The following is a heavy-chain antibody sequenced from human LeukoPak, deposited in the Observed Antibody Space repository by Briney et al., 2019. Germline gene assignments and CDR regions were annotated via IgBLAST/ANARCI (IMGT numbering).Heavy chain of an antibody. CDR3: ARRRYGAAAGTNDY. Sequence: RGGSLKISCKGSGYSFTSYWIGWVRQMPGKGLEWMGIIYPGDSDTRYSPSFQGQVTISADKSISTAYLQWSSLKASDSAMYYCARRRYGAAAGTNDYWGQGTLVTVSS. CDR2: IYPGDSDT. J-gene: IGHJ4*02. D-gene: IGHD6-13*01. CDR1: GYSFTSYW. V-gene: IGHV5-51*01.